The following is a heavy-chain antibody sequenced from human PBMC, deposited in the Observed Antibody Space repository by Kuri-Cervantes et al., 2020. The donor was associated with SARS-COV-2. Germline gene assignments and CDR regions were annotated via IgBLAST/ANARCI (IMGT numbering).Heavy chain of an antibody. CDR1: GFTFSSYE. J-gene: IGHJ4*02. D-gene: IGHD2-2*01. CDR3: ARYCSSTSCHRRPGVFDY. V-gene: IGHV3-48*03. CDR2: ISSSGSTI. Sequence: GESLKISCAASGFTFSSYEMNWVRQAPGKGLEWVSYISSSGSTIYYADSVKGRFTISRDNAKNSLYLQMNGLRAEDTAVYYCARYCSSTSCHRRPGVFDYWGQGTLVTVSS.